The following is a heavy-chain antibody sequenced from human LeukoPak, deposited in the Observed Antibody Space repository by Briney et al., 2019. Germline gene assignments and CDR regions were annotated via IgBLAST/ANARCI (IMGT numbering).Heavy chain of an antibody. D-gene: IGHD3-3*01. CDR1: GFTLSNYG. V-gene: IGHV3-30*02. CDR2: LRHDGSNT. J-gene: IGHJ4*02. Sequence: GGSLRLSCAVSGFTLSNYGMHWVRQTPGKGLEWVAFLRHDGSNTNYADSVKGRFTISRDSSKNTLYLQMNSLRAEDTAVYYCAREMYYDFWSGYRNFDYWGQGTLVTVSS. CDR3: AREMYYDFWSGYRNFDY.